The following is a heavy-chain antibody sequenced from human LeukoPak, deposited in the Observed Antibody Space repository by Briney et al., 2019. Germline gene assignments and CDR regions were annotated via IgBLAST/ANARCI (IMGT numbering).Heavy chain of an antibody. D-gene: IGHD5-18*01. CDR3: VRGYSYGFYFDY. V-gene: IGHV1-2*06. Sequence: GASVKVSCKTSGYGFTGFYIHWVRQAPGQGLKWMGRINPNSGGPNYGQKLQGTVTMTRDTSISTAYLELSNLRSDDTAAYYCVRGYSYGFYFDYWGQGSLVTVSS. J-gene: IGHJ4*02. CDR2: INPNSGGP. CDR1: GYGFTGFY.